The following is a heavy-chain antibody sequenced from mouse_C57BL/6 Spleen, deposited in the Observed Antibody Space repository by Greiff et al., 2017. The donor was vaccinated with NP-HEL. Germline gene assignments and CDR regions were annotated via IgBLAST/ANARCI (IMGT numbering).Heavy chain of an antibody. V-gene: IGHV1-50*01. J-gene: IGHJ3*01. CDR2: IDPSDSYT. CDR3: ARGGPPPGFAY. Sequence: QVQLQQPGAELVKPGASVKLSCKASGYTFTSYWMQWVKQRPGQGLEWIGEIDPSDSYTNYNQKFKGKATLTVDTSSSTAYMQLSSLTSEDSAVYYCARGGPPPGFAYWGQGTLVTVSA. CDR1: GYTFTSYW.